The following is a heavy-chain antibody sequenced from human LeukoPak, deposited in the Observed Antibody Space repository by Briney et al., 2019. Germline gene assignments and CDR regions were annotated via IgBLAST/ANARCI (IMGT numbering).Heavy chain of an antibody. V-gene: IGHV3-48*03. CDR2: ISRTGNSI. Sequence: GGSLRLSCAASGFTLSSYEMNWVRLAPGKGVEWISYISRTGNSIYYADSVKGRFTISRDSAKNSLYLQMNSLRAEDTAVYYCARGPYSSNWYVDYWGQGTLVTVAS. J-gene: IGHJ4*02. CDR1: GFTLSSYE. CDR3: ARGPYSSNWYVDY. D-gene: IGHD6-13*01.